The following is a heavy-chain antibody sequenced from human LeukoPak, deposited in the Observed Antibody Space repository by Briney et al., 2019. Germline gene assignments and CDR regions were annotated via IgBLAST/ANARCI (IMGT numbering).Heavy chain of an antibody. CDR1: GGSFSGYY. V-gene: IGHV4-34*01. CDR2: INHSGST. J-gene: IGHJ3*02. D-gene: IGHD4-23*01. Sequence: KPSETLSLTCAVYGGSFSGYYWSWIRQPPGKGLEWIGEINHSGSTNYNPSLKSRVTISVDTSKNQFSLKLSSVTAADTAVYYCASDYGGNVAAAFDIWGQGTMVTVSS. CDR3: ASDYGGNVAAAFDI.